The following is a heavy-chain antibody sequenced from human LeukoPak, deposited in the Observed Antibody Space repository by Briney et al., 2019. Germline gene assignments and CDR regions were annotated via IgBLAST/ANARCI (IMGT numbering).Heavy chain of an antibody. V-gene: IGHV1-8*01. D-gene: IGHD3-22*01. Sequence: GASVKVSCKASGYTFTNHDINWVRQASGQGLEWMGWMNPKSGNTGYLQKFQGRVTMTRDTSMSTAYMELSSLRSEDTAVYYCARDPIQQHLYYYDSSGYYPYWGQGTLVTVSS. CDR2: MNPKSGNT. CDR3: ARDPIQQHLYYYDSSGYYPY. CDR1: GYTFTNHD. J-gene: IGHJ4*02.